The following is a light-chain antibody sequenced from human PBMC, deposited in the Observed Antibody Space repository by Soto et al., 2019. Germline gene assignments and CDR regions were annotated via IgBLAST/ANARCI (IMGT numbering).Light chain of an antibody. J-gene: IGKJ4*01. CDR1: QSVGTY. CDR2: DAS. Sequence: EIVLTQSPAILSLSPGARATLSCRAGQSVGTYLDWYQQKLGQAPRLLIYDASNRATGIPARFSGSGSGTDFTLTISSLELEDFAVYYCQQRVNWLTFGGGTKVEL. CDR3: QQRVNWLT. V-gene: IGKV3-11*01.